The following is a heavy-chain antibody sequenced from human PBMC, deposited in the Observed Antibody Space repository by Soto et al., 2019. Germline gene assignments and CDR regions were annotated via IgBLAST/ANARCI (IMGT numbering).Heavy chain of an antibody. CDR1: GGSISSSSYY. V-gene: IGHV4-39*01. CDR2: IYYSGST. D-gene: IGHD3-10*01. CDR3: ARSSPELWFGELSWFDP. J-gene: IGHJ5*02. Sequence: SETLSLTCTVSGGSISSSSYYWGWIRQPPGKGLEWIGSIYYSGSTYYNPSLKSRVTISVDTSKNQFSLKLSSVTAADTAVYYCARSSPELWFGELSWFDPWGQGTLVTVSS.